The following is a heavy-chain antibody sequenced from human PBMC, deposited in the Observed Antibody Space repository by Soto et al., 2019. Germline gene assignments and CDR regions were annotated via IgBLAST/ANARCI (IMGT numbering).Heavy chain of an antibody. CDR1: GYTFTSYG. CDR2: ISAYNGNS. D-gene: IGHD2-2*01. CDR3: TRIADCSTTSCSFPSRFHVRGYYYYSGLDV. J-gene: IGHJ6*02. V-gene: IGHV1-18*01. Sequence: QVQLVQSGGEVKKPGASVKVSCKASGYTFTSYGISWVRQAPGQGLEWVGWISAYNGNSNYAQKYQGRVTMTPDTSTSTAYMELSSLRTDDTAVYYSTRIADCSTTSCSFPSRFHVRGYYYYSGLDVWGQGTTVTASS.